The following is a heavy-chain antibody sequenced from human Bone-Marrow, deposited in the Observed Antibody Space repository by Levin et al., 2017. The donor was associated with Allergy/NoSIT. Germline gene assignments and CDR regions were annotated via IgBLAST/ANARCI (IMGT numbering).Heavy chain of an antibody. CDR2: ISYDGSNK. CDR1: GFTFSSYG. D-gene: IGHD4-17*01. CDR3: AKPIVSYGDYVDY. V-gene: IGHV3-30*18. J-gene: IGHJ4*02. Sequence: GGSLRLSCAASGFTFSSYGMHWVRQAPGKGLEWVAVISYDGSNKYYADSVKGRFTISRDNSKNTLYQQMNGLRAEDTAVYYCAKPIVSYGDYVDYWGKGTLVTVSS.